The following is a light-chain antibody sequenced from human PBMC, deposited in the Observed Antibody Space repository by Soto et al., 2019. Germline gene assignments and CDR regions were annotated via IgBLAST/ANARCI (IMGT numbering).Light chain of an antibody. J-gene: IGKJ1*01. CDR2: SAS. CDR1: QSISTW. V-gene: IGKV1-5*03. CDR3: QQYNSYWT. Sequence: DIQMTQSPSTLSASVGDRVTITCRASQSISTWLAWYQQKPGKAPKLLIYSASNLETGVPSRFSGSGSGTEFTLTISSLQPDDFATYYCQQYNSYWTFGQGTKVEMK.